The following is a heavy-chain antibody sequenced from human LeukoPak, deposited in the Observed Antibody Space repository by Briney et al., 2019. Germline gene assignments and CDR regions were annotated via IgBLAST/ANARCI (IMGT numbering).Heavy chain of an antibody. CDR2: ISGSGGST. V-gene: IGHV3-23*01. D-gene: IGHD1-26*01. CDR1: GFTFSSYA. Sequence: PGGSLRLSCAASGFTFSSYAMSWVRQAPGKGLEWVSAISGSGGSTYYADSVKGRFTISRDKSKNTLYLQMNSLRAEDTAVYYCAKDSGSYYGQRFDYWGQGTLVTVSS. J-gene: IGHJ4*02. CDR3: AKDSGSYYGQRFDY.